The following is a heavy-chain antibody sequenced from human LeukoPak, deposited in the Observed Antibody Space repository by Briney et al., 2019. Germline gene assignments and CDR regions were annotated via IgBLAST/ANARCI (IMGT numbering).Heavy chain of an antibody. J-gene: IGHJ6*03. V-gene: IGHV1-24*01. CDR3: ATEPSGSFYSGRFYIDV. CDR1: GSTLTELS. Sequence: GASVKVSCKVSGSTLTELSIHWVRQAPGKGLEWMGGADPEDGETVFARKFQGRVSMTEDSSTHTAFMELTSLRSEDTAVYYCATEPSGSFYSGRFYIDVWGKGTTVTVSS. CDR2: ADPEDGET. D-gene: IGHD1-26*01.